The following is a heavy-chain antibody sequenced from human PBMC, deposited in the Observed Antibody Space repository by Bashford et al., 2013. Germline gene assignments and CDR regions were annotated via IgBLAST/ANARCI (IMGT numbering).Heavy chain of an antibody. CDR3: ARDWREVVTTPLSNDWFDP. CDR1: GFTFSRLA. V-gene: IGHV3-30*03. Sequence: GGSLRLSCAASGFTFSRLACIGSARLRQGLEWCCYCIRRNYVFYGDSVKGRFTISRDNSKNTLYLRMDDLRPEDSALYYCARDWREVVTTPLSNDWFDPWGQGTLVTVSS. J-gene: IGHJ5*02. D-gene: IGHD4-23*01. CDR2: CIRRNYV.